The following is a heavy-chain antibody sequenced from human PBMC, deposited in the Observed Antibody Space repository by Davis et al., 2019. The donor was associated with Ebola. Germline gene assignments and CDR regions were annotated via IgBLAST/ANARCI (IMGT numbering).Heavy chain of an antibody. D-gene: IGHD2/OR15-2a*01. CDR1: GFTFYNAW. V-gene: IGHV3-7*01. CDR2: IKPDESEK. CDR3: ARPPSYCNGTNCPESFFYYMDV. J-gene: IGHJ6*03. Sequence: GESLKISCAASGFTFYNAWMSWVRHIPGKGLEWVANIKPDESEKYYVDSVKGRFTISRDNAKNSQWLQMNSLRVDDTAVYYCARPPSYCNGTNCPESFFYYMDVWGKGTTVSVSS.